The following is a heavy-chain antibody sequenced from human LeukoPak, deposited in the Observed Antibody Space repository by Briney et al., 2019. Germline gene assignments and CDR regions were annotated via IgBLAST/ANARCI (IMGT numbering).Heavy chain of an antibody. V-gene: IGHV5-51*01. J-gene: IGHJ4*02. CDR3: ARMEEGLQLNFDY. CDR1: GYSFTSYW. D-gene: IGHD5-18*01. CDR2: IYPGDSDT. Sequence: GESLKISCKGSGYSFTSYWIAWVRQMPGKGLEWMGIIYPGDSDTRYSPSFQGQVAISADKSITTAYLQWSSLKASDTAMYYCARMEEGLQLNFDYWGQGTLVTVSS.